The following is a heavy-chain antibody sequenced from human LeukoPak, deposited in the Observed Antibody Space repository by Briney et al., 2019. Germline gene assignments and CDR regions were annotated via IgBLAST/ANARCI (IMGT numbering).Heavy chain of an antibody. D-gene: IGHD6-19*01. CDR1: GGSFSDYY. V-gene: IGHV4-34*01. CDR2: INHRGST. CDR3: ATYSTGFDI. Sequence: SETLSLTCAVYGGSFSDYYWTWIRQPPGKGLEWIREINHRGSTHYNPSLKSRVTISVDTSKKQFSLKLSFVTAADTAVYYCATYSTGFDIWGQGTVVTVSS. J-gene: IGHJ3*02.